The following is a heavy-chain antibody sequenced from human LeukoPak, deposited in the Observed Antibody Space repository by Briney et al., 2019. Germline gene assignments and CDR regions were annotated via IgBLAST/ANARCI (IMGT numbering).Heavy chain of an antibody. D-gene: IGHD2-2*01. V-gene: IGHV1-2*02. CDR2: INPNSGGT. Sequence: ASVKVSCKASGYTFTGYYMHWVRQAPGQGLEWMGWINPNSGGTNYAQKFQGRVTMARDTSISTAYMELSRLRSDDTAVYYCARDVITEGYCSSTSCYEDFDYWGQGTLVTVSS. J-gene: IGHJ4*02. CDR1: GYTFTGYY. CDR3: ARDVITEGYCSSTSCYEDFDY.